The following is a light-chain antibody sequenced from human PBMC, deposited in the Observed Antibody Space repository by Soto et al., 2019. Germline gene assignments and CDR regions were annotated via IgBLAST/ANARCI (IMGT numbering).Light chain of an antibody. CDR3: QQYGSSPWT. J-gene: IGKJ1*01. V-gene: IGKV3D-20*01. Sequence: EVVLSQSPGTLSLSPGERATLSCRASQNVSSNSLAWNQQKPGLAPRLLIYDASRRATGIPDRFSGSGSGADFILSISRLEPEDFAVYYCQQYGSSPWTFGQGTKVDIK. CDR2: DAS. CDR1: QNVSSNS.